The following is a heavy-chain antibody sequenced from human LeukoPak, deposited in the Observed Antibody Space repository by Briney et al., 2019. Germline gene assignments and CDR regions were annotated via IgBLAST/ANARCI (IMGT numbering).Heavy chain of an antibody. D-gene: IGHD1-26*01. CDR1: GGSISSSSYY. J-gene: IGHJ4*02. CDR3: AREESGIFEY. CDR2: IYTSGST. V-gene: IGHV4-61*02. Sequence: SETLSLTCTVSGGSISSSSYYWSWIRQPAGKGLEWIGRIYTSGSTNYNPSLKSRVTMSVDTSKNQFSLKLSSVTAADTAVYYCAREESGIFEYWGQGTLVTVSS.